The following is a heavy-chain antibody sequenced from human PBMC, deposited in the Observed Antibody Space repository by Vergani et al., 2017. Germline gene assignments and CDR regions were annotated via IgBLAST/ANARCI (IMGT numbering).Heavy chain of an antibody. CDR3: AKLVNYDFWSGYDTFDY. CDR1: GITLSSYA. CDR2: ISGSGGST. V-gene: IGHV3-23*01. J-gene: IGHJ4*02. Sequence: EVQLLESGGGLVQPGGSLRLSCAASGITLSSYAMNWVRQAPGKGLEWVSAISGSGGSTYYADSVKGRFTISRDNSKNTLYLQMNSLRAEDTAVYYCAKLVNYDFWSGYDTFDYWGQGTLVTVSS. D-gene: IGHD3-3*01.